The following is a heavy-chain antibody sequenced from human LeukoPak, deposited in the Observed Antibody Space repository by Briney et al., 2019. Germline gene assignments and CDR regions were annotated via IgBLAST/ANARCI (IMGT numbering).Heavy chain of an antibody. CDR3: ARVPYYYDSSGYYP. Sequence: GGSLRLSCAASGFTFSSYWMSWVRQAPGKGLEWVANIKQDGSEKYYVDSVKGRFTISRDNANNSLYLQMNSLRAEDTAVYYCARVPYYYDSSGYYPWGQGTLVTVSS. J-gene: IGHJ5*02. D-gene: IGHD3-22*01. V-gene: IGHV3-7*04. CDR1: GFTFSSYW. CDR2: IKQDGSEK.